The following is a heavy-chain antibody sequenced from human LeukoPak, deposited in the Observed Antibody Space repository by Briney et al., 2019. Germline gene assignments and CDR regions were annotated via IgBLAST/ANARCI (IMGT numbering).Heavy chain of an antibody. J-gene: IGHJ3*02. CDR3: ERILPAGSDYTYDAFDI. CDR1: GGSISSFY. V-gene: IGHV4-59*01. D-gene: IGHD2-21*01. CDR2: IYYSGST. Sequence: SETLSLTCTLSGGSISSFYCSWIPQPPGRGREWIGYIYYSGSTKYNSSLKSRVSISLDTSKNQFSLWLTSVTAADTAVYYCERILPAGSDYTYDAFDIWGQGSMVTVSS.